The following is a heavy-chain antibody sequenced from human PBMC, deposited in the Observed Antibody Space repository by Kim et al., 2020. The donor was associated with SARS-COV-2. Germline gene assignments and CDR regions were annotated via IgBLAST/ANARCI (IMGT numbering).Heavy chain of an antibody. D-gene: IGHD6-13*01. CDR3: ARVTRSSWSRAKYYFDY. V-gene: IGHV4-61*01. CDR2: IYYSGST. CDR1: GGSVSSGSYY. Sequence: SETLSLTCTVSGGSVSSGSYYWSWIRQPPGKGLEWIGYIYYSGSTNYNPSLKSRVTISVDTSKNQFSLKLSSVTAADTAVYYCARVTRSSWSRAKYYFDYWGQGTLVTVSS. J-gene: IGHJ4*02.